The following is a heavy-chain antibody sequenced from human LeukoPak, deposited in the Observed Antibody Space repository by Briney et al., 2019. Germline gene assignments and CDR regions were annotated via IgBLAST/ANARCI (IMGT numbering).Heavy chain of an antibody. V-gene: IGHV1-8*01. CDR3: ARPYYYDSSGYSIGY. CDR2: MNPNSGNT. D-gene: IGHD3-22*01. J-gene: IGHJ4*02. CDR1: GYTFTSYD. Sequence: VASVKVSCKASGYTFTSYDINWVRQATGQGLEWMGWMNPNSGNTGYAQKFQGRVTMTRNTSISTAYMELSSLRSENTAVYYCARPYYYDSSGYSIGYWGQGTLVTVSS.